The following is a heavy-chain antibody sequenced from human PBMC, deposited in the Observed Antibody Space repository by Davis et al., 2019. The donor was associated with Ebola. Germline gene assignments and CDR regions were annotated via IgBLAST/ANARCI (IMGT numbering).Heavy chain of an antibody. CDR2: INPTSFNT. D-gene: IGHD1-26*01. CDR3: TRVVSSGKNDQEDH. CDR1: GYTFANHD. Sequence: ASVKVSCKASGYTFANHDINWVRQSNGQGLEWMGWINPTSFNTGYAEKFEGRVTMTVNTSITTAYLELNSLTSDNTAIYLCTRVVSSGKNDQEDHWGQGTLVTVSS. J-gene: IGHJ4*02. V-gene: IGHV1-8*01.